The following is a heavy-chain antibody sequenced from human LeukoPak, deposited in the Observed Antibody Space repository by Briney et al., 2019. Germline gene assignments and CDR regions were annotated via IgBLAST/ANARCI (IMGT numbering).Heavy chain of an antibody. CDR1: GFRFSNSW. CDR3: ARDRAWNYFDY. Sequence: GGSLRLSCAASGFRFSNSWMYWVRQGPGKGPVWVSRMKTDGTRIEYADSVKGRFTISRDNAKNTLFLQMSSLRVEDTAVYYCARDRAWNYFDYWGQGTLVTVSS. CDR2: MKTDGTRI. V-gene: IGHV3-74*01. D-gene: IGHD3-3*01. J-gene: IGHJ4*02.